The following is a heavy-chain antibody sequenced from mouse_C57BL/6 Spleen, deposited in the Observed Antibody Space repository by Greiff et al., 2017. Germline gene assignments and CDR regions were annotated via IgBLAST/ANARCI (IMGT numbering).Heavy chain of an antibody. CDR2: IFTGSGST. D-gene: IGHD1-1*01. Sequence: QVQLQQSGAELMKPGASVKLSCKATGYTFTGYWIEWVKQRPGHGLEWIGEIFTGSGSTNYNEKFKGKATCTADTSSNTSYMQLSSLTTEDSAIYYCATITTVVACDYWGQGTTLTVSS. V-gene: IGHV1-9*01. CDR3: ATITTVVACDY. J-gene: IGHJ2*01. CDR1: GYTFTGYW.